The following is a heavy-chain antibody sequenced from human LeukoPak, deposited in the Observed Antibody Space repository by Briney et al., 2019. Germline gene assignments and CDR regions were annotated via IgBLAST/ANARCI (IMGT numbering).Heavy chain of an antibody. CDR1: GGSITGYY. V-gene: IGHV4-59*01. Sequence: SETLSLTCTVSGGSITGYYWSWIRQPPGKGLGRIGYVYYSGSTNYNPSLKSQVTISVDRAKNQFSLKLTAVAAADTVEYYCARGPWYGSGSHLWFDPWGQGTLVTVSS. CDR2: VYYSGST. CDR3: ARGPWYGSGSHLWFDP. J-gene: IGHJ5*02. D-gene: IGHD3-10*01.